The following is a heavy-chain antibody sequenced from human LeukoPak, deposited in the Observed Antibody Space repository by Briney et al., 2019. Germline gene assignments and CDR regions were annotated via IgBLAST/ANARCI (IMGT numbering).Heavy chain of an antibody. CDR2: IRFDRSNE. CDR3: ARDGGSGSPNYYFDY. V-gene: IGHV3-30*02. J-gene: IGHJ4*02. CDR1: GFTFNSYG. D-gene: IGHD1-26*01. Sequence: GGSLRLSCAASGFTFNSYGMQWVRQAPGKGLEWVAFIRFDRSNEYYADSVKGRFTISRDNSKNTLYLQMNSLRAEDTAVYYCARDGGSGSPNYYFDYWGQGTLATVSS.